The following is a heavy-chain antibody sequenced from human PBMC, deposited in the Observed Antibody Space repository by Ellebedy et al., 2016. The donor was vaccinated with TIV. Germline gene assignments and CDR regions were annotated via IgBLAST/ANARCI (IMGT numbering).Heavy chain of an antibody. J-gene: IGHJ3*01. Sequence: GGSLRLSCVASGFSFRSYWMSWDRQAPGKGLEWVANINQDGSQTYYLDSVKGRFTISRDNAKNSLYLQMNSLGADDTAVYFCATDGSYGDYRSPTHAFEFWGQGTMVTVSS. CDR3: ATDGSYGDYRSPTHAFEF. CDR1: GFSFRSYW. D-gene: IGHD4-17*01. CDR2: INQDGSQT. V-gene: IGHV3-7*01.